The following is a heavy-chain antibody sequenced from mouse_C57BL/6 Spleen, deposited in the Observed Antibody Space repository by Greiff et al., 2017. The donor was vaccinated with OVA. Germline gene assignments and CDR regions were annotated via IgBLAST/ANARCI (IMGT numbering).Heavy chain of an antibody. CDR3: AKYYGNYFDY. Sequence: QVQLQQPGAELVKPGASVKLSCKASGYTFTSYWMQWVNQRPGQGLEWIGEIDPSDSYTNYNQKFKGKATLTVDTSSSTAYMQLSSLTSEDSAVYYCAKYYGNYFDYWGQGTTLTVSS. CDR2: IDPSDSYT. J-gene: IGHJ2*01. V-gene: IGHV1-50*01. CDR1: GYTFTSYW. D-gene: IGHD2-1*01.